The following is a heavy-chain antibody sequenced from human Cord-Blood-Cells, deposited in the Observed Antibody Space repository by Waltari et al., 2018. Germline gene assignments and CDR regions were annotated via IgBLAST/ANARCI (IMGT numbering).Heavy chain of an antibody. Sequence: QVQLVQSGAEVKKPGASVKVSCKASGYTFTSYAMHWVRQAPGQRLEWMGWINAGNGNTKYSQKFQGRVTITRDTSASTAYMELSSLRSEDTAVYYCARDLPLLRDFDWLGGGDYFDYWGQGTLVTVSS. CDR1: GYTFTSYA. V-gene: IGHV1-3*01. CDR3: ARDLPLLRDFDWLGGGDYFDY. J-gene: IGHJ4*02. D-gene: IGHD3-9*01. CDR2: INAGNGNT.